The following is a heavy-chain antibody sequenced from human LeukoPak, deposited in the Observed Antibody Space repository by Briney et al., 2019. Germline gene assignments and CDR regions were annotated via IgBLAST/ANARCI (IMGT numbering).Heavy chain of an antibody. CDR1: GCGFTSYW. V-gene: IGHV5-51*01. CDR3: ARHPRVVVVPAAVDI. J-gene: IGHJ3*02. D-gene: IGHD2-2*01. CDR2: IYPRASDT. Sequence: GAALEISWKGSGCGFTSYWIGWVRRRAGKGGEGMGIIYPRASDTRYSPSFQGQVTISADKSISTAYPQWSSLKASDTAMYYCARHPRVVVVPAAVDIWGQGTMVTVSS.